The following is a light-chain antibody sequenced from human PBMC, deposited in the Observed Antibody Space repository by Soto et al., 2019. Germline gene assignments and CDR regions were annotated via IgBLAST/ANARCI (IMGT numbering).Light chain of an antibody. CDR1: SSNIGRNT. CDR3: AAWDDSLNTYV. Sequence: QSVLTQPPSASGTPGQRVTISCSGSSSNIGRNTVNWYQQLPGTAPKLLIYSHNQRPSGVPDRFSGSKSGTSASLAISGLQSEDEADYYCAAWDDSLNTYVFGTGTKGTVL. V-gene: IGLV1-44*01. J-gene: IGLJ1*01. CDR2: SHN.